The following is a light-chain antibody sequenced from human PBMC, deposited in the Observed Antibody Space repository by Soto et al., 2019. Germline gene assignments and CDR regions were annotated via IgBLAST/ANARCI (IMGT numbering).Light chain of an antibody. V-gene: IGLV2-8*01. J-gene: IGLJ3*02. CDR2: EVS. CDR3: SSYAGSNNVV. Sequence: QSALTQPPSASGSPGQSVTISCTGTSSDVGGYNYFSWYQQHPGKAPKLMIYEVSKRPSGVPDRFSGSKSGNTAPLTVSGLQAEDEADYYCSSYAGSNNVVFGGGTKLTVL. CDR1: SSDVGGYNY.